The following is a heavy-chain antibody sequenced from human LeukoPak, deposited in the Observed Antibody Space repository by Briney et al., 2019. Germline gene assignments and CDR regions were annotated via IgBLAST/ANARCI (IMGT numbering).Heavy chain of an antibody. V-gene: IGHV5-51*01. CDR1: GYSFSSYY. CDR3: ARPGYCTSTTCWDLDY. D-gene: IGHD2-2*01. J-gene: IGHJ4*02. Sequence: LGESLKTSCQVSGYSFSSYYIGWVRQMPGKGLEWMGIVYPGDANTRYSPSFQGQVTISVDKSISTAYLQWSSLKASDTAMYYCARPGYCTSTTCWDLDYWGQGTLVTVSP. CDR2: VYPGDANT.